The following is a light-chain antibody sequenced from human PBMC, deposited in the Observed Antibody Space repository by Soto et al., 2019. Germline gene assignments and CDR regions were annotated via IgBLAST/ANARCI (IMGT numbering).Light chain of an antibody. J-gene: IGKJ4*01. CDR3: QQSYGTPLT. V-gene: IGKV1-39*01. CDR2: AAS. Sequence: DIQMTQSPSSLSASVGDRVTITCRASQTTTTYLNWYQHKPGKAPKLLIYAASSLQSGVPSRFSGSGSGTDFTLTISSLQPEDFATYYCQQSYGTPLTFGGGTKVEIK. CDR1: QTTTTY.